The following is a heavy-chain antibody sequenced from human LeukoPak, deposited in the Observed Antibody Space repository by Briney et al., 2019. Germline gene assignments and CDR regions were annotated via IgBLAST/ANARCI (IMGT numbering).Heavy chain of an antibody. D-gene: IGHD3-10*01. CDR1: GGSFSGYY. Sequence: PSETLSLTCAVYGGSFSGYYWSWIRQPPGKGLEWIGEINHSGSTNYNPSLKSRVTISVDTSKNQFSLKLSSVTAADTAVYYCARGRAYYYGSGSYFFDYWGQGTLSPSPQ. V-gene: IGHV4-34*01. J-gene: IGHJ4*02. CDR2: INHSGST. CDR3: ARGRAYYYGSGSYFFDY.